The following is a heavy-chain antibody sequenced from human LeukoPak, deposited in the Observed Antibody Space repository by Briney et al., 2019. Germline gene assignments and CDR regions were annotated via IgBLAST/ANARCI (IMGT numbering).Heavy chain of an antibody. CDR1: GGSISSSSYY. V-gene: IGHV4-39*01. CDR2: IYYSGST. D-gene: IGHD4-17*01. CDR3: AAQDYGDYLNWSDP. J-gene: IGHJ5*02. Sequence: PSETLSLTCTVSGGSISSSSYYWGWIRQPPGKGLEWIGSIYYSGSTYYNPSLKSRVTISVDTSKNQFSLKLSSVTAADTAVYYCAAQDYGDYLNWSDPWGQGTLVTVSS.